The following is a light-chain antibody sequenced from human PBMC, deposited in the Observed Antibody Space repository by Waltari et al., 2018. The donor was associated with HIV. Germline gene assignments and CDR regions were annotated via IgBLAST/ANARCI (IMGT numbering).Light chain of an antibody. CDR3: QQRGNWPVT. V-gene: IGKV3-11*01. CDR1: QIISTY. CDR2: GAS. Sequence: EIVLTQSPATLSLSPGGRATLSCRASQIISTYLAWYQQKPGRAPRLLIYGASNRDTVIPARFSGSGAGTDFTLTINSLEPEDSAVYYCQQRGNWPVTFVPGTRLAIK. J-gene: IGKJ5*01.